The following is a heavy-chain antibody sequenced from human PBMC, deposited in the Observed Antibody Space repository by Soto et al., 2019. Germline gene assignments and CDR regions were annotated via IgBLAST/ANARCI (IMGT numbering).Heavy chain of an antibody. CDR1: EFSFTNAW. CDR2: IRSKTDGGTA. J-gene: IGHJ4*02. V-gene: IGHV3-15*01. CDR3: TTEGRD. Sequence: EVQLVESGGGLVKPGGSLTLSCAASEFSFTNAWMSWVRQAPGKGLEWVGRIRSKTDGGTADYTAPVKGRFIISRDDSKSTGSLQMNSLKTDDTAVYYCTTEGRDWGQGTLVTVSS.